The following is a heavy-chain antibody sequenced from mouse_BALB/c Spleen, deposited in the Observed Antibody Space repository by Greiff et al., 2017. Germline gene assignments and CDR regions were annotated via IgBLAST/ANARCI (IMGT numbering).Heavy chain of an antibody. D-gene: IGHD1-1*01. CDR2: IYPGNGDT. CDR1: GCTFTSYN. Sequence: LQQPGAELVKPGASVKMSCKASGCTFTSYNMHWVKQTPGQGLEWIGAIYPGNGDTSYNEKFKGKATLTADTSSSTAYMQLSSLTSEDSAVYFCARGGYGSSRMDYWGQGTSVTVSS. CDR3: ARGGYGSSRMDY. J-gene: IGHJ4*01. V-gene: IGHV1-12*01.